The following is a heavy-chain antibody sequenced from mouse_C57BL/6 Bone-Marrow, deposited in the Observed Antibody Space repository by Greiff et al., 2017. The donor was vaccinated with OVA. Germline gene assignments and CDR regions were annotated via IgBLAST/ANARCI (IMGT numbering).Heavy chain of an antibody. D-gene: IGHD1-1*01. J-gene: IGHJ3*01. V-gene: IGHV1-50*01. CDR2: IDPSDSYT. Sequence: QVQLQQPGAELVKPGASVKLSCKASGYTFTSYWMQWVKQRPGQGLEWIGEIDPSDSYTNYNQKFKGKATLTVDTSSSTAYMQLSSLTSEDSAVYYGARGPYYYGSRAWFAYWGQGTLVTVSA. CDR3: ARGPYYYGSRAWFAY. CDR1: GYTFTSYW.